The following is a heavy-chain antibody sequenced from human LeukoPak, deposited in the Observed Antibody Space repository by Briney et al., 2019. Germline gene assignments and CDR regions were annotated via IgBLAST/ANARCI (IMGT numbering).Heavy chain of an antibody. Sequence: ASVKVSCKASGYTFTSYAMHWVRQAPGQRLEWMGWINAGNGNTKYSQKFQGRVTITRNTSISTAYMELSSLRSEDTAVYYCARGLPMTTVDYWGQGTLVTVSS. CDR3: ARGLPMTTVDY. J-gene: IGHJ4*02. CDR2: INAGNGNT. D-gene: IGHD4-17*01. V-gene: IGHV1-3*01. CDR1: GYTFTSYA.